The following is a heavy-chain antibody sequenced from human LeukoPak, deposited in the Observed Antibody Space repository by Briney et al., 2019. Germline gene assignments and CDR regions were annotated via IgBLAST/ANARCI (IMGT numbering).Heavy chain of an antibody. CDR3: ARGGALGMDV. CDR1: GFTSSDYY. Sequence: GGSLRLSCAASGFTSSDYYMTWIRQAPGKGLEWVSYISGVADSIYYGDSVKGRFTISRDNAKKSVYLQMNSLRADDTAVYYCARGGALGMDVWGQGTTVTVSS. J-gene: IGHJ6*02. CDR2: ISGVADSI. V-gene: IGHV3-11*01. D-gene: IGHD1-26*01.